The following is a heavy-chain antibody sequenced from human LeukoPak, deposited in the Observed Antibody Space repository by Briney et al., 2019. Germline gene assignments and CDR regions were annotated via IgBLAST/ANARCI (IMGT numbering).Heavy chain of an antibody. CDR1: GYTFTIYE. V-gene: IGHV1-8*01. CDR2: ISPDTGNT. CDR3: ARGPRFDP. J-gene: IGHJ5*02. Sequence: GDSVRVSCKASGYTFTIYEINWVREAPGQGLEWLGYISPDTGNTGYAQKFQGRVTMTRDTSISTTYMELSSLTSEDTAVYYCARGPRFDPWGQGTLVTVSS.